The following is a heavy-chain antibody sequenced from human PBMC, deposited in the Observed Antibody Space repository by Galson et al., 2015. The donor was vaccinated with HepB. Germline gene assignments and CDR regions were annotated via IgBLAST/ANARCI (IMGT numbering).Heavy chain of an antibody. J-gene: IGHJ4*02. Sequence: SLRLSCAASGFTFDDYAMHWVRQAPGKGLEWVSGISWNSGSIGYADSVKGRFTISRDNSKNTLYLQMHSLRAEDTAVYYCSAIFDSPSDSPSDSWGQGTLVTVSS. CDR2: ISWNSGSI. CDR3: SAIFDSPSDSPSDS. CDR1: GFTFDDYA. D-gene: IGHD3-3*01. V-gene: IGHV3-9*01.